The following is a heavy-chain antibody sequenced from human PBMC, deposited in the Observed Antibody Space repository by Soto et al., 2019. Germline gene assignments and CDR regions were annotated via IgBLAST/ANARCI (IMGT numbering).Heavy chain of an antibody. CDR3: ARGEYDILTGPGAFDI. J-gene: IGHJ3*02. CDR1: GYTFTSYA. D-gene: IGHD3-9*01. CDR2: INAGNGNT. Sequence: ASVKVSCKASGYTFTSYAMHWVRQAPGQRLEWMGWINAGNGNTKYSQKFQGRVTITRDTSASTAYMELSSLRSEDTAVYYCARGEYDILTGPGAFDIWGQGTMVTV. V-gene: IGHV1-3*01.